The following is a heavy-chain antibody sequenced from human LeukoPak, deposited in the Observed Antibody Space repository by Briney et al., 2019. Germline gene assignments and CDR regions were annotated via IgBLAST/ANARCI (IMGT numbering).Heavy chain of an antibody. CDR1: GGSISSYY. D-gene: IGHD3-16*02. J-gene: IGHJ4*02. CDR2: INHSGST. Sequence: SETLSLTCTVSGGSISSYYWSWIRQPPGKGLEWIGEINHSGSTNYNPSLKSRVTISVDTSKNQFSLKLSSVTAADTAVYYCARRWGVWGSYRYTSFDYWGQGTLVTVSS. CDR3: ARRWGVWGSYRYTSFDY. V-gene: IGHV4-34*01.